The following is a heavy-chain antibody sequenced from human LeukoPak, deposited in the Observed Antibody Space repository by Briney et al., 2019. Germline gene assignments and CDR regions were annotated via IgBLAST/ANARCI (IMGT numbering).Heavy chain of an antibody. CDR2: ISYDGSNK. CDR1: GFTFSSYA. J-gene: IGHJ6*03. V-gene: IGHV3-30-3*01. D-gene: IGHD2-2*01. Sequence: GRSLRLSCAASGFTFSSYAMHWVRQAPGKGLEWVAVISYDGSNKYYADSVKGRFTISRDNSKNTLYLQMNSLRAEDTAVYYCARDHSGYQTQSYYYYYMDVWGKGTTVTVSS. CDR3: ARDHSGYQTQSYYYYYMDV.